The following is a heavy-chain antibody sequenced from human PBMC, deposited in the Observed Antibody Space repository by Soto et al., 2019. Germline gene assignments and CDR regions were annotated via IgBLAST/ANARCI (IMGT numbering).Heavy chain of an antibody. CDR2: INHSGST. D-gene: IGHD3-22*01. Sequence: SETLSLTCAVYGGSFSGYYWSWIRQPPGKGLEWIGEINHSGSTNYNPSLKSRVTISVDTSKNQFSLKLSSVTAADTAVYYCAKDSGYYDSSGHNFDYWGQGTLVTVSS. V-gene: IGHV4-34*01. CDR3: AKDSGYYDSSGHNFDY. J-gene: IGHJ4*02. CDR1: GGSFSGYY.